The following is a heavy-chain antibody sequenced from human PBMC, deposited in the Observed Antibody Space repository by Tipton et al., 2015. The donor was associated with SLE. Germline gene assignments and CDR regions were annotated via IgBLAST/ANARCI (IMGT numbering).Heavy chain of an antibody. CDR3: ARGTGGNYAY. J-gene: IGHJ4*02. D-gene: IGHD1-26*01. Sequence: TLSLTCTVSGGSVSSSSKYWAWIRQPPGKGLEWIGCIYYTGTTTFYNSLLKSRVTISVDTSKGQFSLKLSSVTAADTAVYYCARGTGGNYAYWGQGTLVTVSS. CDR2: IYYTGTTT. V-gene: IGHV4-39*07. CDR1: GGSVSSSSKY.